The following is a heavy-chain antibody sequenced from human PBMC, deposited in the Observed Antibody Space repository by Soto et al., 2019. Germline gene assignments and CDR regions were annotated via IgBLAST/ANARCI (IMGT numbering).Heavy chain of an antibody. V-gene: IGHV3-23*01. CDR2: ISGSGGST. CDR3: AKDLPHDYGDFEYFQH. CDR1: GFTFSSYA. Sequence: GGSLRLSCAASGFTFSSYAMSWVRQAPGKGLEWVSAISGSGGSTYYADSVKGRFTISRDNSKNTLYLQMNSLRAEDTAVYYCAKDLPHDYGDFEYFQHWGQGTLVTVSS. J-gene: IGHJ1*01. D-gene: IGHD4-17*01.